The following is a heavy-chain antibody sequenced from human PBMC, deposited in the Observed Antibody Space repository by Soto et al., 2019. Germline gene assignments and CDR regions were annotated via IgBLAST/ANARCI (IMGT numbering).Heavy chain of an antibody. V-gene: IGHV4-4*02. D-gene: IGHD3-22*01. CDR3: ARTGPYSSGDN. Sequence: QVQLQESGPGVVNPLETLSLTCTVSGTSVFGANWWGWVRQPPGKGLEWIGEIHSSGNTDSSPSLKSRVAISVDTSKNEFSLKLPSVTAADTAVDYCARTGPYSSGDNWGQGTLVTVSS. CDR2: IHSSGNT. CDR1: GTSVFGANW. J-gene: IGHJ4*02.